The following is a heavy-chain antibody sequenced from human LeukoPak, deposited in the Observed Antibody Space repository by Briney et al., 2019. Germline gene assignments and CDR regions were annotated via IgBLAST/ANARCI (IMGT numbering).Heavy chain of an antibody. D-gene: IGHD6-19*01. J-gene: IGHJ4*02. CDR2: INSAEGGT. CDR3: ARSSSGWSVDF. CDR1: GYMFTHYG. Sequence: ASVKVSCKASGYMFTHYGVSWVRRAPGQGLEWTGWINSAEGGTLYAENLQGRVTLTTDTSTSTLYMELRTLRSDDTAVYYCARSSSGWSVDFWGQGTLVTVSS. V-gene: IGHV1-18*01.